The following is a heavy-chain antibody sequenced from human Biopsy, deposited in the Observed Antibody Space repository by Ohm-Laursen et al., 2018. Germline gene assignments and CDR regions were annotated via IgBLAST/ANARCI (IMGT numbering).Heavy chain of an antibody. CDR2: ISNIGST. V-gene: IGHV4-61*01. CDR1: GASVTSGSYY. Sequence: SETLSLTCTVSGASVTSGSYYWSWIQQPPGKGLEWLGYISNIGSTNYNPSLKSRVTISVDTSKNHFSLKLTSVTAADTAVYYCARESALAGDFDSWGQGTLVTVSS. CDR3: ARESALAGDFDS. D-gene: IGHD6-19*01. J-gene: IGHJ4*02.